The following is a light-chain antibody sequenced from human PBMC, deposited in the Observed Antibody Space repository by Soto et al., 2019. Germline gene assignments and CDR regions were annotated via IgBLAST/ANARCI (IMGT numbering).Light chain of an antibody. V-gene: IGKV3-20*01. J-gene: IGKJ1*01. CDR2: GAS. Sequence: EIVLTQSPGTLSLSPGERATLSCRASQSVSSNLAWYQQKPGQAPRLLIYGASSRATGIPDRVSGSGSGTHFTLTISRLEPEDFAVYYCQQYGSSPTTFGQGTKVDIK. CDR3: QQYGSSPTT. CDR1: QSVSSN.